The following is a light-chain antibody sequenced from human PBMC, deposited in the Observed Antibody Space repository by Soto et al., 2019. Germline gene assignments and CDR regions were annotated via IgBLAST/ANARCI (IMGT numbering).Light chain of an antibody. Sequence: IVLTQSPGTPSLSPGERATLSCRASQSVSSSYLAWYQQKVGQAPRLLISGASSRATGIPDRFSGSGSGTDFTLTISRLEPENFAVYYCQQYGSSPFGGGTKVEIK. J-gene: IGKJ4*01. CDR1: QSVSSSY. CDR3: QQYGSSP. V-gene: IGKV3-20*01. CDR2: GAS.